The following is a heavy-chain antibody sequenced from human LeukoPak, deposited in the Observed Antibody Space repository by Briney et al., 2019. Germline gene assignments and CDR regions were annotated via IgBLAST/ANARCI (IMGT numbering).Heavy chain of an antibody. J-gene: IGHJ4*02. V-gene: IGHV4-4*07. CDR2: IYTSGST. Sequence: PSETLSLTCTVSGGSISSYYLSWIRQPAGKGLEWIGRIYTSGSTNYNPSLKSRVTISVDKSKNQFSLKLSSVTAADTAVYYCARGSWSGAGTEDYGGQGTLVTVSS. CDR1: GGSISSYY. CDR3: ARGSWSGAGTEDY. D-gene: IGHD6-19*01.